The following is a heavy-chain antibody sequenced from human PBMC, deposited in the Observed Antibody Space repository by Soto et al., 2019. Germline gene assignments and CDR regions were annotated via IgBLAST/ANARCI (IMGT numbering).Heavy chain of an antibody. J-gene: IGHJ4*02. CDR1: GCTVSGYP. CDR2: IIPIFGTA. V-gene: IGHV1-69*01. D-gene: IGHD6-19*01. CDR3: AKAGYSSGWYEGSFGS. Sequence: AVKXSCRASGCTVSGYPIRLVRQVTRQGLEWMGGIIPIFGTANYAQKFQGRVTITADESTSTAYMELSSLRSEDTAVYYCAKAGYSSGWYEGSFGSWGQGTLVTVAS.